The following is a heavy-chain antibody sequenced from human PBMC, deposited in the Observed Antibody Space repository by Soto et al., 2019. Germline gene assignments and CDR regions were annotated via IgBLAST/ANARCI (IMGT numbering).Heavy chain of an antibody. D-gene: IGHD2-2*01. Sequence: SVKVSCKASGGTFSSYAISWVRQAPGQGLEWMGGIIPIFGTANYAQKFQGRVTITADESTSTAYMELSSVRPEDTAVYYCARLPGPLLKSGYCSSTSCNPLFRFGMDVWSQGTTVTVSS. CDR2: IIPIFGTA. CDR3: ARLPGPLLKSGYCSSTSCNPLFRFGMDV. J-gene: IGHJ6*02. CDR1: GGTFSSYA. V-gene: IGHV1-69*13.